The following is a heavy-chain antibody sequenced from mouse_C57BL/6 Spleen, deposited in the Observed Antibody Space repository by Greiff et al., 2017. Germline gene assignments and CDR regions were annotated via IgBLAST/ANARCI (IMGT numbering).Heavy chain of an antibody. CDR3: ARGYDGGAWFAY. V-gene: IGHV14-3*01. CDR2: IDPANGTT. J-gene: IGHJ3*01. CDR1: GFNIKNTY. D-gene: IGHD2-2*01. Sequence: EVQLQQSVAELVRPGASVKLSCTASGFNIKNTYMHWVKQRPEQGLECIGRIDPANGTTKYAPKFQGKATITADTSSNAAYLQRSSLTSEDTAIYYCARGYDGGAWFAYWGQGTLVTVSA.